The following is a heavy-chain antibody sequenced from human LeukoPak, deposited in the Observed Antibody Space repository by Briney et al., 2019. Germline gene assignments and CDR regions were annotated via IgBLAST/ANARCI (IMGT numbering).Heavy chain of an antibody. D-gene: IGHD2-15*01. CDR3: ARFVKKFHYCSGGSCYPYYFDY. V-gene: IGHV4-39*07. CDR1: GGSISSSSYY. Sequence: PSETLSLTCTVSGGSISSSSYYWGWIRQPPGKGLEWIGSIYYSGSTYYNPSLKSRVTISVDTSKNQFSLKLSSVTAADTAVYYCARFVKKFHYCSGGSCYPYYFDYWGQGTLVTVSS. CDR2: IYYSGST. J-gene: IGHJ4*02.